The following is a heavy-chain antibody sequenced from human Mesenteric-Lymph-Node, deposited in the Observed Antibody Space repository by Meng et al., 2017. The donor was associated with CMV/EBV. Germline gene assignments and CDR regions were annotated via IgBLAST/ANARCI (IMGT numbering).Heavy chain of an antibody. V-gene: IGHV4-34*01. Sequence: LSLTCAVYGGSFSGYHWSWIRQPPGKGLEWIGEINHSGSTNYNPSLKSRVTISLDTSKNQFSLKLSFVTAADTAVYYCARVLQYYGAGSFGYWGQGTLVTVSS. CDR1: GGSFSGYH. CDR2: INHSGST. D-gene: IGHD3-10*01. CDR3: ARVLQYYGAGSFGY. J-gene: IGHJ4*02.